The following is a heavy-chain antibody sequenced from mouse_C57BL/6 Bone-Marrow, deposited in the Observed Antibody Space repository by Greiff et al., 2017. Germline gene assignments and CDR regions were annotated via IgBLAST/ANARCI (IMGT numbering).Heavy chain of an antibody. CDR1: GYTFTDYN. J-gene: IGHJ2*01. CDR2: INPNNGGT. Sequence: VQLQQSGPELVKPGASVKMSCKASGYTFTDYNMHWVKQSHGKSLEWIGYINPNNGGTSYKQKFKGKATLTVNKSSSTAYMELRSLTSEDSAVYYCASNWDVGGYWGQGTTLTVSS. CDR3: ASNWDVGGY. V-gene: IGHV1-22*01. D-gene: IGHD4-1*01.